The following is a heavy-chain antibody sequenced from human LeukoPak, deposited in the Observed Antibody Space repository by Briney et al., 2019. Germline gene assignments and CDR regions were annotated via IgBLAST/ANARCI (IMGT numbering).Heavy chain of an antibody. CDR3: ADLYYDSSGYVDY. D-gene: IGHD3-22*01. Sequence: ASVKVSCKASGYTFTSYGISWVRQAPGQGLEWMGRIIPILGIANYAQKFQGRVTITADKSTSTAYMELSSLRSEDTAVYYCADLYYDSSGYVDYWGQGTLVTVSS. V-gene: IGHV1-69*04. CDR2: IIPILGIA. CDR1: GYTFTSYG. J-gene: IGHJ4*02.